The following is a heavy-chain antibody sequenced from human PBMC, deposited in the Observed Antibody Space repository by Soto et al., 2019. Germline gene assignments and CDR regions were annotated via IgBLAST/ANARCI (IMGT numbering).Heavy chain of an antibody. D-gene: IGHD3-22*01. CDR1: GGSISSGGYP. V-gene: IGHV4-30-2*02. Sequence: SETLSLTCAVSGGSISSGGYPWSWIRQPPGKGLEWIGYIYHSGSTYYNPSLKSRVTISVDTSKNQFSLKLSSVTAADTAVYYCAGTYVLSSGYHHASFDYWGQGTLVTVSS. CDR3: AGTYVLSSGYHHASFDY. J-gene: IGHJ4*02. CDR2: IYHSGST.